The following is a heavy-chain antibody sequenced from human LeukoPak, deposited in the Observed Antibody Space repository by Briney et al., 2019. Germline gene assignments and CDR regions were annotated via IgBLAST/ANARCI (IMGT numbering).Heavy chain of an antibody. CDR2: IDHSGST. J-gene: IGHJ4*02. D-gene: IGHD4-23*01. CDR3: ARNGGNSDFDY. CDR1: GGSVSSSDW. Sequence: ASETLSLTCAVSGGSVSSSDWWTWVRQPPGKGLEWIGEIDHSGSTNYNPSLKSRVTISVDKSKKQFSLKLSSMTAADTAVYYCARNGGNSDFDYWGQGTLVTVSS. V-gene: IGHV4-4*02.